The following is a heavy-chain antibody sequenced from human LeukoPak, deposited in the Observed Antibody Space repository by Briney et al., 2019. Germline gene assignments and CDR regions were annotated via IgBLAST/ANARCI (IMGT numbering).Heavy chain of an antibody. CDR2: IYSGGGT. J-gene: IGHJ4*02. V-gene: IGHV3-53*01. CDR1: GFTVSSNY. D-gene: IGHD3-22*01. Sequence: GALRLSCAASGFTVSSNYLSWVRQAPGKGLEWVSVIYSGGGTYYADSVKGRFTISGDNSKNTLYLQMNSLRAEDTAVYYCASDRHYDNSYIYWGQGTLVTVSS. CDR3: ASDRHYDNSYIY.